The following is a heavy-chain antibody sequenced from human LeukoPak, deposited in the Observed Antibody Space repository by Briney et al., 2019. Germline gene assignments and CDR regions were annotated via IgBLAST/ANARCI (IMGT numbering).Heavy chain of an antibody. CDR1: GASISSSNW. J-gene: IGHJ5*02. V-gene: IGHV4-4*02. D-gene: IGHD3-10*01. CDR3: ARARYGSGSYYRANWFDP. Sequence: SETLSLTCAVSGASISSSNWWSWVRQPPGKGLEWIGEIYHSGSTNYNPSLKSRVTTSLDKSKNQFSLNLTSVTAADTAVYYCARARYGSGSYYRANWFDPWGQGTLVTVSS. CDR2: IYHSGST.